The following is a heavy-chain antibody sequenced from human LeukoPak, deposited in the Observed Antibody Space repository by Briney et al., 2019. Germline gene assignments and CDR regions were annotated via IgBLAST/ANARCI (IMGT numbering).Heavy chain of an antibody. CDR3: ARQDIVVVIAISNAFDI. D-gene: IGHD2-21*01. Sequence: SETLSLTCTVSGGSISSYYWSWIRQPPGKGLEWIGYIYYSGSTNYNPSLKSRVTISVDTSKNQFSLKLSSVTAADTAVYYCARQDIVVVIAISNAFDIWGQGTMVTVSS. CDR2: IYYSGST. CDR1: GGSISSYY. J-gene: IGHJ3*02. V-gene: IGHV4-59*08.